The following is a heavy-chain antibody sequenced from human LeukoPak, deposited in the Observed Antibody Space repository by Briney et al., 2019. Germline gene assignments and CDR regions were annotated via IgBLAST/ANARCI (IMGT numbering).Heavy chain of an antibody. CDR2: ISWDGGST. Sequence: LPGGSLRLSCAASGFTLDDYAMHWVRQAPGKGLKWVSLISWDGGSTYYADSVKGRFTISRDNSKNSLYLQMNSLRAEDTALYYCAKDSNTYSSGWYTGYYYMDVWGKGTTVTVSS. D-gene: IGHD6-19*01. CDR1: GFTLDDYA. J-gene: IGHJ6*03. V-gene: IGHV3-43D*04. CDR3: AKDSNTYSSGWYTGYYYMDV.